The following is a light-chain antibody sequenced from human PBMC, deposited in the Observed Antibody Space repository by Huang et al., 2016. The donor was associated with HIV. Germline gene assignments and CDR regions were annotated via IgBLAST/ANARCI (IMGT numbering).Light chain of an antibody. CDR3: QQSDSLPYT. V-gene: IGKV1-33*01. CDR2: DAS. CDR1: QDIRKY. Sequence: DIQMTQSPSSLSASVGDRVTTTCQASQDIRKYFNWYQQKPGKAPNLLIYDASNLQTGCPSRFCGGGSGTDFTFTISSLQPEDIATYYCQQSDSLPYTFGQGTKLEIK. J-gene: IGKJ2*01.